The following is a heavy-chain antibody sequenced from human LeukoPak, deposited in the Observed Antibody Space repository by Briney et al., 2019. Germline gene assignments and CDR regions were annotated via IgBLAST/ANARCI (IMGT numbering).Heavy chain of an antibody. CDR1: GGTFSSYA. Sequence: EASVKVSCKASGGTFSSYAISWVRQAPGQGLEWMGGIIPIFGTANYAQKFQGRVTITADKSTSTAYMELSSLRSEDTAVYYCARAGEYFDWLLSPNWSDPWGQGTLVTVPS. CDR2: IIPIFGTA. D-gene: IGHD3-9*01. V-gene: IGHV1-69*06. CDR3: ARAGEYFDWLLSPNWSDP. J-gene: IGHJ5*02.